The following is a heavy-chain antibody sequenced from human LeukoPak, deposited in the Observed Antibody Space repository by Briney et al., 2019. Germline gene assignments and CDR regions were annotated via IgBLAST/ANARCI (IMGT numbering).Heavy chain of an antibody. CDR2: ISGDGGGT. CDR3: AKTQSRYYDSSGYYDY. CDR1: GFTFDDYA. J-gene: IGHJ4*02. Sequence: GGSLRLSCAASGFTFDDYAMHWVRQAPGKGLEWVSLISGDGGGTYYADSVKGRFTISRDNSKNSLYLQMNSLRTEHTALYYCAKTQSRYYDSSGYYDYWGQGTLVTVSS. D-gene: IGHD3-22*01. V-gene: IGHV3-43*02.